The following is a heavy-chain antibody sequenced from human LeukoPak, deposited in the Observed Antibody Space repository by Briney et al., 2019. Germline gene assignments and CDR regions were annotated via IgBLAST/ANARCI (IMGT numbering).Heavy chain of an antibody. CDR2: INGNGGVT. V-gene: IGHV3-23*01. CDR3: AKDHKDYGGKGSFDY. D-gene: IGHD4-23*01. J-gene: IGHJ4*02. Sequence: PGGSLRLPCAASGFTFSSYAMSWVRQAPGRGLEWVSGINGNGGVTYYADSVKGRFTISRDNSKNTLYLQMNSLRAEDTAVYYCAKDHKDYGGKGSFDYWGQGTLVTVSS. CDR1: GFTFSSYA.